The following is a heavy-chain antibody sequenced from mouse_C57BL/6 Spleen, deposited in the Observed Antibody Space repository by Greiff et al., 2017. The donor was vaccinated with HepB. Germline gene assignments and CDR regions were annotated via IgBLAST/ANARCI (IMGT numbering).Heavy chain of an antibody. D-gene: IGHD2-4*01. CDR1: GYTFTDYE. V-gene: IGHV1-15*01. CDR2: IDPETGGT. CDR3: TRRHYDYDAGFAY. Sequence: QVQLQQSGAELVRPGASVTLSCKASGYTFTDYEMHWVKQTPVHGLEWIGAIDPETGGTAYNQKFKGKAILTADKSSSTAYMELRSLTSEDSAVYYCTRRHYDYDAGFAYWGQRTLVTVSA. J-gene: IGHJ3*01.